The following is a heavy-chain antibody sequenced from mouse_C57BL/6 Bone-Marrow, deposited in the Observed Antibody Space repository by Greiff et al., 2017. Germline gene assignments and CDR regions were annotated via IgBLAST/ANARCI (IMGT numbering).Heavy chain of an antibody. V-gene: IGHV1-64*01. Sequence: QVQLQQPGAELVKPGASVKLSCKASGYTFTSYWMHWVKQRPGQGLEWIGMIHPNSGSTNYNEKFKSKATLTVDKSSSTAYMQLSSLTSEDSAVYCCARWTLYYYGSSVYFDVWGTGTTVTVSS. CDR1: GYTFTSYW. CDR2: IHPNSGST. J-gene: IGHJ1*03. D-gene: IGHD1-1*01. CDR3: ARWTLYYYGSSVYFDV.